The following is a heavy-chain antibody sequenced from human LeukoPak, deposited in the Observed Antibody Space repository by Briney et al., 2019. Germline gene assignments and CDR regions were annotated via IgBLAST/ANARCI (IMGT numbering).Heavy chain of an antibody. CDR2: FDPEDGET. CDR1: GYTLTELS. CDR3: ASGITMIVVSGGPNYFDY. J-gene: IGHJ4*02. V-gene: IGHV1-24*01. D-gene: IGHD3-22*01. Sequence: ASVKVSCKVSGYTLTELSMHWVRQVPGKGLEWMGGFDPEDGETIYAQKFQGRVTMTEDTSTDTAYMELSSLRSEDTAVYYCASGITMIVVSGGPNYFDYWGQGTLVTVSS.